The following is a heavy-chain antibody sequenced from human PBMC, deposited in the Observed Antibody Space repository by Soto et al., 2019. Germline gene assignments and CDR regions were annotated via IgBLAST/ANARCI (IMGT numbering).Heavy chain of an antibody. V-gene: IGHV1-69*01. CDR1: GGTFSSLG. CDR3: ATRGTQGRWLEFADY. J-gene: IGHJ4*02. D-gene: IGHD5-12*01. CDR2: IIPISGRT. Sequence: QVQLLQSGAEVKRPGSSVKVSCEASGGTFSSLGFTWVRQAPGQGLEWMGGIIPISGRTTFAPKFQGRVTSTADESTRATYMELTTLTSDDTAMYYCATRGTQGRWLEFADYWGQGTLVTVSS.